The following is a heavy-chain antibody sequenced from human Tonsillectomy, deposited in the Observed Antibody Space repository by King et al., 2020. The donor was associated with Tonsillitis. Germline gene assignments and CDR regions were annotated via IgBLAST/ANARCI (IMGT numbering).Heavy chain of an antibody. CDR2: ISWNNDNI. D-gene: IGHD3-3*01. J-gene: IGHJ6*02. Sequence: VQLVESGGGLVQPGRSLRLSCAASGFTFDDYAMHWVRQAPGKGLEWVSGISWNNDNIGYAGSVKGRFTISRDNARNSLYLQMDSLRAEDTALYYCAKEWSGYHYYYGMDVWGQGTTVTVSS. V-gene: IGHV3-9*01. CDR3: AKEWSGYHYYYGMDV. CDR1: GFTFDDYA.